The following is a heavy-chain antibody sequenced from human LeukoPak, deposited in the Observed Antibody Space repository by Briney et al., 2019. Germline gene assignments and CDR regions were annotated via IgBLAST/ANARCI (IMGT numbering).Heavy chain of an antibody. CDR3: AKGGNYARLDY. J-gene: IGHJ4*02. CDR1: GFSFTDSA. D-gene: IGHD1-7*01. CDR2: ISTSGGDT. Sequence: PGGSLRLSCAASGFSFTDSAMTWVRQAPGKGLEWVSAISTSGGDTIYTDSVKGRFTISRDNSKNTLYLQMNSLRAEDTAKYYCAKGGNYARLDYWDQGTLVTVSS. V-gene: IGHV3-23*01.